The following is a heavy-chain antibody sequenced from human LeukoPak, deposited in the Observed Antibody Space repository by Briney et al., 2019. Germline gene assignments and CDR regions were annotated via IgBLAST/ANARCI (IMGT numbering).Heavy chain of an antibody. CDR2: ISGSGGST. CDR3: ANRHSSSWCIDY. D-gene: IGHD6-13*01. CDR1: GFTFSSYA. J-gene: IGHJ4*02. V-gene: IGHV3-23*01. Sequence: GGSPRLSCAASGFTFSSYAMSWVRQAPGKGLEWVSAISGSGGSTYYADSVKGRFTISRDNSKNTLYLQMNSLRAEDTAVYYCANRHSSSWCIDYWGQGTLVTVSS.